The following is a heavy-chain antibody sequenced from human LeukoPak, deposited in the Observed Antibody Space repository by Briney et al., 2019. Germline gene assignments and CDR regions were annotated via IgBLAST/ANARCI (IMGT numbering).Heavy chain of an antibody. V-gene: IGHV3-64*01. CDR1: GFTFSDYA. CDR2: ISGNANSP. D-gene: IGHD2-21*01. CDR3: ARGRLFPIFFRNAFDV. Sequence: GGSLRLSCAASGFTFSDYAMHWVRQAPGKGLEYVSGISGNANSPYYTNSVKGRFTISRDNSKNTLYLQMGSLRPEDMAVYYCARGRLFPIFFRNAFDVWGQGTMVTVSS. J-gene: IGHJ3*01.